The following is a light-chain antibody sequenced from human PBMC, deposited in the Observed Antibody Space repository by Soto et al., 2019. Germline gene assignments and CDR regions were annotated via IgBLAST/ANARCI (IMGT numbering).Light chain of an antibody. J-gene: IGLJ3*02. CDR3: SSYAGGNNLV. Sequence: QSVLTQPPSASGSPGQSVTISCTGTSSDIGAYNYVSWYQQHPGKVPRLMIYEVTKRPSGVPDRFSGYQSGNTASLTVSGLQAEDESDYYCSSYAGGNNLVFGGGTKLTVL. CDR1: SSDIGAYNY. V-gene: IGLV2-8*01. CDR2: EVT.